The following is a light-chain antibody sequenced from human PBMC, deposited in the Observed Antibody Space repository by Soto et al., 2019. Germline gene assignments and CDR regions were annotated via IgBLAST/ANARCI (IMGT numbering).Light chain of an antibody. V-gene: IGKV3-20*01. J-gene: IGKJ5*01. Sequence: EIVLTQSPGTLSLSPGERATLSCRASQSFSSSSLAWYQQKRGQAPRLLIHDTSSRATGIPDRFSGSGSGTDFTLTITRLEPEDFAVFYCQQYGTSEIIFGQGTRLEIK. CDR3: QQYGTSEII. CDR1: QSFSSSS. CDR2: DTS.